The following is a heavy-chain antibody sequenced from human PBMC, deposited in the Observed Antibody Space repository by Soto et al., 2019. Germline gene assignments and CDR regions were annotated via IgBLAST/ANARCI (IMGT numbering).Heavy chain of an antibody. CDR3: ARTLAAAGTRTVDI. CDR2: IYYSGST. V-gene: IGHV4-59*01. D-gene: IGHD6-13*01. Sequence: QVQLQESGPGLVKPSETLSLTCSVSGGSIRSYYWSWIRQPPGKGLEWIGYIYYSGSTNHNPSLKSRDSISVDTSKNQFSLKLSSVTAADTAVYYCARTLAAAGTRTVDIWGQGTLVTVSS. CDR1: GGSIRSYY. J-gene: IGHJ3*02.